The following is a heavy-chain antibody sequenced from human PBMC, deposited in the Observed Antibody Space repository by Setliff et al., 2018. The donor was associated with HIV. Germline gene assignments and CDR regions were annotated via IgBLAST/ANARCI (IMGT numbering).Heavy chain of an antibody. V-gene: IGHV1-8*02. CDR3: ARDYSSYWYYLDS. CDR1: GYTFASYH. D-gene: IGHD6-13*01. J-gene: IGHJ4*02. Sequence: ASVKVSCKASGYTFASYHINWVRQAAGQGLEWMGWMSPINGNVGYAPKFRGRVTMTRNTSMGTAYMELSSLTSEDTAVYYCARDYSSYWYYLDSWGQGSLVTVSS. CDR2: MSPINGNV.